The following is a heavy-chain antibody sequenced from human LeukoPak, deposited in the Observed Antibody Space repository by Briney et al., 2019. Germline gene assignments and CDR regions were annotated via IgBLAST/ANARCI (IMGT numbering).Heavy chain of an antibody. Sequence: GGSLRLSCAASGFTFSSYGMHWVRQAPGKGLEWVALIWYDGSNKYYTDSVKGRFTISRDNSKYTLYLQMNSLRAEDTAVYYCAREGGYSGYDPPGPFDYWGQGTLVTVSS. J-gene: IGHJ4*02. V-gene: IGHV3-33*01. D-gene: IGHD5-12*01. CDR2: IWYDGSNK. CDR3: AREGGYSGYDPPGPFDY. CDR1: GFTFSSYG.